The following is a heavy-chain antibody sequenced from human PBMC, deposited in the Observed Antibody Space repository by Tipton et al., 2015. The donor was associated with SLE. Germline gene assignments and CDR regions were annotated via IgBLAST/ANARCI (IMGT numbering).Heavy chain of an antibody. CDR1: GFTFNSYG. CDR2: IRYDGNDK. V-gene: IGHV3-30*02. J-gene: IGHJ4*02. Sequence: LRLSCAASGFTFNSYGMHWVRQAPGKGLEWVAFIRYDGNDKFYADSVKGRFTISRDNSKNTLFLQMNSLRAEDTAVYYCAKDSGSSGGRLDYWGQGTLVTVSS. CDR3: AKDSGSSGGRLDY. D-gene: IGHD6-19*01.